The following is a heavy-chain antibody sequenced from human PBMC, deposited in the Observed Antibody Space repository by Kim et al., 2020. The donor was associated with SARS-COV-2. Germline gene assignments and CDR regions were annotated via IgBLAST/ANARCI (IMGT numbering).Heavy chain of an antibody. J-gene: IGHJ5*02. CDR2: IWYDGSNK. V-gene: IGHV3-33*01. CDR3: ARDKITIFARLGGWFDP. D-gene: IGHD3-3*01. CDR1: GFTFSSYG. Sequence: GGSLRLSCAASGFTFSSYGMHWVRQAPGKGLEWVAVIWYDGSNKYYADSVKGRFTISRDNSKNTLYLQMNSLRAEDTAVYYCARDKITIFARLGGWFDPWGQGTLVTVSS.